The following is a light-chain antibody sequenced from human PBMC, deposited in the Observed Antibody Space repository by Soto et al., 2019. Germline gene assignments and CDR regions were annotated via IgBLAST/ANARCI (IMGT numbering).Light chain of an antibody. Sequence: EIVLTQSPGTLSLSPGERATLSCRASQSVGSRYLAWYQRKPGQAPRLFIYGASNRATGIPDRFSGSGSGTDFTLTISRLGPEDFAVYYCQQYATTPFTFGPGTKVDIK. CDR1: QSVGSRY. CDR2: GAS. V-gene: IGKV3-20*01. J-gene: IGKJ3*01. CDR3: QQYATTPFT.